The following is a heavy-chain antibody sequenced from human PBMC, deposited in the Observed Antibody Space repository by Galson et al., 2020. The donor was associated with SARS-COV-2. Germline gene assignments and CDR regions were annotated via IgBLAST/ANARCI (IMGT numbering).Heavy chain of an antibody. CDR1: GGSISSGGYY. CDR2: IYYSGST. CDR3: ARVGPMVRGVIIPYFDY. V-gene: IGHV4-31*03. D-gene: IGHD3-10*01. Sequence: ASETLSLTCTVSGGSISSGGYYWSWIRQHPGKGLEWIGYIYYSGSTYYNPSLKSRVTISVDTSKNQFSLKLSSVTAADTAVYYCARVGPMVRGVIIPYFDYWGQGTLVTVSS. J-gene: IGHJ4*02.